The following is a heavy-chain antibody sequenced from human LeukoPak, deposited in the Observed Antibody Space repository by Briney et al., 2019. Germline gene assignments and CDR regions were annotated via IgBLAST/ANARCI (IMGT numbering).Heavy chain of an antibody. V-gene: IGHV1-8*01. J-gene: IGHJ3*02. Sequence: ASVKVSCKASGYTFTSYDINWVRQATGQGLEWMGRMNPNSGNTGYAQKFQGRVTMTRNTSISTAYMELSSLRSEDTAVYYCARTYGGNAGDAFDIWGQGTMVTVSS. D-gene: IGHD4-23*01. CDR3: ARTYGGNAGDAFDI. CDR2: MNPNSGNT. CDR1: GYTFTSYD.